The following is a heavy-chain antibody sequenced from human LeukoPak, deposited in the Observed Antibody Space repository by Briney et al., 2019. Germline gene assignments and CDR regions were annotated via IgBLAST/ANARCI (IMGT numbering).Heavy chain of an antibody. V-gene: IGHV4-4*07. CDR1: GFSISIYY. CDR3: ARLRSTYWYFDL. J-gene: IGHJ2*01. CDR2: IYTSGTT. D-gene: IGHD4-17*01. Sequence: SETLSLTCTASGFSISIYYWSWIRQPAGKGLEWIGRIYTSGTTHYNPSLKSRVTMSVDTSKNQFSLKLSSVTAADTAVYYCARLRSTYWYFDLWGRGTLVTVSS.